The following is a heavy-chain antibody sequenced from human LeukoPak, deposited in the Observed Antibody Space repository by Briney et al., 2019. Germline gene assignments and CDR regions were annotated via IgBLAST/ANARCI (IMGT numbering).Heavy chain of an antibody. CDR1: GFTFSSYA. V-gene: IGHV3-23*01. J-gene: IGHJ4*02. CDR2: ISGSGGST. CDR3: ARYNSLLRGVTTSDY. Sequence: PGGSLRLSCAASGFTFSSYAMSWVRQAPGKGLEWVSAISGSGGSTYYADSVKGRFTISRDNSKNTLYLQMNSLRAEDTAVYYCARYNSLLRGVTTSDYWGQGTLVTVSS. D-gene: IGHD3-10*01.